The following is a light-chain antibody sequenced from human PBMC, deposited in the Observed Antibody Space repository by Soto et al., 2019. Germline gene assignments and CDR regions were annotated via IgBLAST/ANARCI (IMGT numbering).Light chain of an antibody. Sequence: EIVLTQSPGTLSLSPGERATLXCXXXQSVSSSYLAWYQQKPGQAPRLLIYGASSRATGIPDRFSGSGSGTDFTLTISRLEPEDFAVYYCQQYGSSPPLTFGGGTKVDIK. CDR3: QQYGSSPPLT. CDR2: GAS. V-gene: IGKV3-20*01. CDR1: QSVSSSY. J-gene: IGKJ4*01.